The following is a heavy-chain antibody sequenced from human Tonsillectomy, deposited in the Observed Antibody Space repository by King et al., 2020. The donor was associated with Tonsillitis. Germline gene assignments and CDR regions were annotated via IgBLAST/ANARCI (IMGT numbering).Heavy chain of an antibody. J-gene: IGHJ3*02. V-gene: IGHV4-59*08. Sequence: VQLQESGPRLVKPSETLSLTCTVSGGSINGYYWSWIRQPPGKGLEWIGYIYYSGSTRYNPSLTSRLTISVDTSRKQFSLKLTSVTAADTAVYYCARRRSLVGAAPTDAFDIWGKGTMVTVSS. CDR3: ARRRSLVGAAPTDAFDI. CDR2: IYYSGST. D-gene: IGHD1-26*01. CDR1: GGSINGYY.